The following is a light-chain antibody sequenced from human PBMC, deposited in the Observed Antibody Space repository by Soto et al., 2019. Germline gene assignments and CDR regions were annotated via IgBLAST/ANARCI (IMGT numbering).Light chain of an antibody. Sequence: ESVLAQSPASLSLSPGGRAALSCRGSQSVSSNYLGWYQQKPGQAPRLLIYAASSRATGIPDRFSGSGSGTDFTLTITSLQSEDFGVYFCQQYKDWPTTFGQGTKVDIK. V-gene: IGKV3D-20*02. J-gene: IGKJ1*01. CDR1: QSVSSNY. CDR2: AAS. CDR3: QQYKDWPTT.